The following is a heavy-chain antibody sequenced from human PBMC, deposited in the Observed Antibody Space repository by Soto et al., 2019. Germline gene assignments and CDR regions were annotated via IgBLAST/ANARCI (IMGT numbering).Heavy chain of an antibody. CDR1: GASINSHY. V-gene: IGHV4-59*11. CDR3: ARELSYGMDV. CDR2: IYFSGST. Sequence: QVQLQESGPGLVKPSETLSLTCTVSGASINSHYWTWIRQPPGKGLEWIGSIYFSGSTNCSPSLKGRVTISVDRSKSQFSLNLSSVTAADTAMYYCARELSYGMDVWGQGTTVIVSS. J-gene: IGHJ6*02.